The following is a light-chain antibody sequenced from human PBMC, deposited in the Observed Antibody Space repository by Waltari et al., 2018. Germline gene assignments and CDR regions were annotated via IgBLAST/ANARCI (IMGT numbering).Light chain of an antibody. CDR1: SRDVGAYNY. V-gene: IGLV2-14*01. CDR2: DVS. Sequence: QSALTQPASVSGSPGQSITISCTGTSRDVGAYNYVSWYQQRPGRAPKLMIFDVSNRPSGVSDRFSGSKSGNTASLTISGLQAEDEADYYCSSYTTSSTLVFGTGTKVSVL. J-gene: IGLJ1*01. CDR3: SSYTTSSTLV.